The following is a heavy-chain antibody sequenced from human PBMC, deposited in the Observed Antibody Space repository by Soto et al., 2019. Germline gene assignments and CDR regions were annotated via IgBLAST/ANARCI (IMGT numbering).Heavy chain of an antibody. Sequence: ASVKVSCKASGYTFTSYAMHWVRQAPGQRLEWMGWINAGNGNTKYSQKFQGRVTITRDTSASTAYMELSSLRSEDTAVYYCARATVAARPSYAFHTWGHGPLVTVSS. J-gene: IGHJ4*03. CDR3: ARATVAARPSYAFHT. CDR1: GYTFTSYA. CDR2: INAGNGNT. D-gene: IGHD6-6*01. V-gene: IGHV1-3*01.